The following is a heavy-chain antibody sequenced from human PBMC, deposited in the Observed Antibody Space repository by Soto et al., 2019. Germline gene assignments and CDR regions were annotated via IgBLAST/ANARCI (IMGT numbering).Heavy chain of an antibody. D-gene: IGHD1-26*01. CDR1: GFTFSSYA. Sequence: GGSLRLSCAASGFTFSSYAMSWVRQAPGKGLEWVSAINGNGGITYYAESVKGRFTISRDNTKNTLYLQMNSLRAEDTAVYYCAKVATGSYNWFDPWGQGTLVTVSS. CDR2: INGNGGIT. J-gene: IGHJ5*02. V-gene: IGHV3-23*01. CDR3: AKVATGSYNWFDP.